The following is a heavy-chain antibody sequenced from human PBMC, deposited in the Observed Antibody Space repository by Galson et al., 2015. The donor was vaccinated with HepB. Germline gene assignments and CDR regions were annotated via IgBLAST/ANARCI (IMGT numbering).Heavy chain of an antibody. CDR1: GFTFSSYW. V-gene: IGHV3-7*03. J-gene: IGHJ3*02. CDR2: IKQDGSEK. D-gene: IGHD3-22*01. CDR3: ARDSSYDSSGYYYDAFDI. Sequence: SLRLSCAASGFTFSSYWMSWVRQAPGKGLGWVANIKQDGSEKYYVDSVKGRFTISRDNAKNSLYLQMNSLRAEDTAVYYCARDSSYDSSGYYYDAFDIWGQGTMVTVSS.